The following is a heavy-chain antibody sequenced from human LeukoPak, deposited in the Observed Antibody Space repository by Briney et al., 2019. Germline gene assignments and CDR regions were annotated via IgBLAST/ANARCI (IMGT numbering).Heavy chain of an antibody. CDR1: GFTFGSYG. CDR3: AKDGLLWFGELLPRRSPYGMDV. V-gene: IGHV3-30*18. Sequence: GGSLRLSCAASGFTFGSYGMHWVRQAPATGLEWVAVISYDGSNKYYADSVKGRFTISRDNSKNTLYLQMNSLRAEDTAVYYCAKDGLLWFGELLPRRSPYGMDVWGQGATVTVSS. J-gene: IGHJ6*02. D-gene: IGHD3-10*01. CDR2: ISYDGSNK.